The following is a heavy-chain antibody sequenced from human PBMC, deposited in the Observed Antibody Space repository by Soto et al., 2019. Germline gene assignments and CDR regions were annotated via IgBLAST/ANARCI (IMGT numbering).Heavy chain of an antibody. CDR1: GFTLSRYS. Sequence: EVQLVESGGGLVQPGGSLRLSRETSGFTLSRYSMNWARQAPGQGLEWVSYISSSSSTIYYADSVKGRFTISRDNAKNSLYLQMNSLRDEDTAVYYCARDNPRSSGWDVWGQGTTVTVSS. V-gene: IGHV3-48*02. CDR2: ISSSSSTI. J-gene: IGHJ6*02. CDR3: ARDNPRSSGWDV.